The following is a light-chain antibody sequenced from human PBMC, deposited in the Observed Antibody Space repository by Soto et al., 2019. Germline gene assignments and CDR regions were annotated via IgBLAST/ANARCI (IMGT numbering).Light chain of an antibody. Sequence: DIQMTQSPSSLSAYVGDRVTITCRARENIAKYLNWYQQKQGKSPKILIYGASRLQSGVPSRFSGSGSGTDFTLTISSLQPEDFAIYYCQQSFSTHALTFGGGTKVEIK. CDR1: ENIAKY. V-gene: IGKV1-39*01. J-gene: IGKJ4*01. CDR3: QQSFSTHALT. CDR2: GAS.